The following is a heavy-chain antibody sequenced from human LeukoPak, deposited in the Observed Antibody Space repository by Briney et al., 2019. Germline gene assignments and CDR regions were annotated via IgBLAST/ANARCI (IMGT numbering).Heavy chain of an antibody. D-gene: IGHD4-23*01. CDR3: ARDPSSTVVMRYYFDY. V-gene: IGHV1-69*04. Sequence: GSSVKVSCKASGGTSSSYAISWVRQAPGQGLEWMRRIIPIFGIANYAQKFQGRVTITADKSTSTAYMELSSLRSEDTAVYYCARDPSSTVVMRYYFDYWGQGTLVTVSS. CDR2: IIPIFGIA. J-gene: IGHJ4*02. CDR1: GGTSSSYA.